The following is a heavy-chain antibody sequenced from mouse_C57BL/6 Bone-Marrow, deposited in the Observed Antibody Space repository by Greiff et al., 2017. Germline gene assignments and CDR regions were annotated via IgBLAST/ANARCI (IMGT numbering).Heavy chain of an antibody. V-gene: IGHV5-4*01. CDR2: ISDGGSYT. CDR3: AREGGGFAY. CDR1: GFTFSSSA. J-gene: IGHJ3*01. Sequence: EVKLMESGGGLVKPGGSLKLSCAASGFTFSSSAMSWVRQTPEKRLEWVATISDGGSYTYYPDNVKGRFTISRDNAKNNLYLQMSHLKSEDTAMYYWAREGGGFAYWGQGTLVTVSA.